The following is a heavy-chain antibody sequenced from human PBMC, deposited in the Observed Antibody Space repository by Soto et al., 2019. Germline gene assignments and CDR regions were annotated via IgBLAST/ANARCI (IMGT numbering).Heavy chain of an antibody. V-gene: IGHV3-23*01. CDR1: GFTVSTYA. CDR3: AKEGAAATYSSPAFEI. CDR2: IATGVSNT. D-gene: IGHD2-15*01. Sequence: EVQLLESGGGLVQPGGSLRLSCAASGFTVSTYAMSWVRQSPVKGLECVSGIATGVSNTYYADSVRGRFTISRDISKNILYLQTNSLSAEDTAVYYCAKEGAAATYSSPAFEIWGQGSMVSVSS. J-gene: IGHJ3*02.